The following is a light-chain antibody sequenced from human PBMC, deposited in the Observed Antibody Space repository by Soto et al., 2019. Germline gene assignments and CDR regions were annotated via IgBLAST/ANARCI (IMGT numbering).Light chain of an antibody. Sequence: DIQLTQSLSTLSASVVDGVCIXFEATQYVGSWLAWYQQKPGKAPKLLIYKASNLQSGVPSRFSGSGSATEFTLTISSLQPDDFATYYCQHYNSYSEAFGQGTKVDIK. J-gene: IGKJ1*01. CDR2: KAS. CDR3: QHYNSYSEA. CDR1: QYVGSW. V-gene: IGKV1-5*03.